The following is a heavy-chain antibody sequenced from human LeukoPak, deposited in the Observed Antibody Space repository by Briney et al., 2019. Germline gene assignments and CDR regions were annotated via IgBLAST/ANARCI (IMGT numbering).Heavy chain of an antibody. D-gene: IGHD3-22*01. CDR2: ISYDASNN. CDR1: GFRFSNYA. V-gene: IGHV3-30-3*01. Sequence: GGSLRLSCAASGFRFSNYAMHWVRQAPGKGLEWVAVISYDASNNYYADSVKGRFTISRDNAKNTLYLQMNSLRVEDTAVYYCARDLDYDSSGSWGQGTLVTVSS. J-gene: IGHJ4*02. CDR3: ARDLDYDSSGS.